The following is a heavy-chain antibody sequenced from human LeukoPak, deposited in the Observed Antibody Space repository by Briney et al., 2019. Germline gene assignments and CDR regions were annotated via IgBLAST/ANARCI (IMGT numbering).Heavy chain of an antibody. CDR2: ISSSSSYI. Sequence: IPGGSLRLSCAASGFTFSSYSMNWVRQAPGKGLEWVSSISSSSSYIYYADSVKGRFTISVDNAKNSLYLQMNSLRAEDTAVYYCARDVPIGWFDPWGQGTLVTVSS. V-gene: IGHV3-21*01. J-gene: IGHJ5*02. D-gene: IGHD3-16*02. CDR3: ARDVPIGWFDP. CDR1: GFTFSSYS.